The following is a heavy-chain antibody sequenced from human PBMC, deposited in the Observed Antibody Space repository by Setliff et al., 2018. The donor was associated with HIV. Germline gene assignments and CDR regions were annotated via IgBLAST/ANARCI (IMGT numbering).Heavy chain of an antibody. J-gene: IGHJ4*02. CDR3: ARESYGSGTYDY. CDR1: GGSISSYY. D-gene: IGHD3-10*01. CDR2: IYTSGST. V-gene: IGHV4-4*08. Sequence: PSETLSLTCTVSGGSISSYYWSWIRQPPGKAPEWIGYIYTSGSTNYNPSLKSRVTISIDTSKKQFSLRLTSVTAADSAVYYCARESYGSGTYDYWGQGTLVTVSS.